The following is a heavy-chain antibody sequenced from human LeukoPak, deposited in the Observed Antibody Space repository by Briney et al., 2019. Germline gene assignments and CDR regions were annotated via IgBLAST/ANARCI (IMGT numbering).Heavy chain of an antibody. V-gene: IGHV3-21*01. CDR2: ISSSSSYI. D-gene: IGHD5-18*01. CDR3: ARAKWDTAMGMFA. CDR1: GFTFSSYS. J-gene: IGHJ5*02. Sequence: PGGSLRLSCAASGFTFSSYSMNWVRQAPGKGLEWVSSISSSSSYIYYADPVKGRFTISRDNAKNSLYLQMNSLRAEDTAVYYCARAKWDTAMGMFAWGQGTLVTVSS.